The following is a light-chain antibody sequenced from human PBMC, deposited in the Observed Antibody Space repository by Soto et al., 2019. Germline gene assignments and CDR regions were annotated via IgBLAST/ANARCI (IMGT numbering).Light chain of an antibody. CDR2: DVT. CDR3: CSYAGIYSLYF. V-gene: IGLV2-11*01. CDR1: SSDVGGYNY. Sequence: QSALTQPRSVSGSPGQSVTISCTGTSSDVGGYNYVSWYQQHPGKAPKLMIYDVTKRPSGGPDRFSGSKSGNTASLTISGLQAEDEADYYCCSYAGIYSLYFFGSGTKRTVL. J-gene: IGLJ1*01.